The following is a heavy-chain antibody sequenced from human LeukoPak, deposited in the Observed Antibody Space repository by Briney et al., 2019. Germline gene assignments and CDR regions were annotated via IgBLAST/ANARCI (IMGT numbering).Heavy chain of an antibody. V-gene: IGHV4-34*01. CDR1: GGSFSGYY. CDR2: INHSGST. D-gene: IGHD3-22*01. J-gene: IGHJ1*01. Sequence: SETLSLTCAVYGGSFSGYYWSWIRQPPGKGLEWIGEINHSGSTNYNPSLKSRVTISVDTSKNQFSLKLSSVTAADTAVYYCARVQPPYYYDSSGSHILQHWGQGTLVTVSS. CDR3: ARVQPPYYYDSSGSHILQH.